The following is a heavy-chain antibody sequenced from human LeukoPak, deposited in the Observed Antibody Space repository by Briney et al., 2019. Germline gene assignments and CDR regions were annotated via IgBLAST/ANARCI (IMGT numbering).Heavy chain of an antibody. V-gene: IGHV1-3*01. D-gene: IGHD3-9*01. CDR1: GYTFTSYA. Sequence: ASVKVSCKASGYTFTSYAMHWVRQAPGQRLEWMGWINAGNGNTKYSQKFQGRVTITADKSTSTAYMELSSLRSEDTAVYYCARDPPTYYDILTGYPSHYGMDVWGQGTTVTVSS. CDR3: ARDPPTYYDILTGYPSHYGMDV. CDR2: INAGNGNT. J-gene: IGHJ6*02.